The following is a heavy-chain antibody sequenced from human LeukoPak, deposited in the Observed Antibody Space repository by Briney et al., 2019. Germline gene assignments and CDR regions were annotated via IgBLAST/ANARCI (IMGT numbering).Heavy chain of an antibody. Sequence: SQTLSLTCTVSGGSISFGGYYWSWIRQHPGKGLEWIGEINHSGSTNYNPSLKSRVTISVDTSKNQFSLKLSSVTAADTAVYYCARVDTAMVTVAFDIWGQGTMVTVSS. CDR3: ARVDTAMVTVAFDI. J-gene: IGHJ3*02. D-gene: IGHD5-18*01. CDR1: GGSISFGGYY. V-gene: IGHV4-31*03. CDR2: INHSGST.